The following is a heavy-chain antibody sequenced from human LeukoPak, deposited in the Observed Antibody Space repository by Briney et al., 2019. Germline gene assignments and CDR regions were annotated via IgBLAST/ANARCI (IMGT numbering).Heavy chain of an antibody. Sequence: GGSLRLSCAASGFTFSSYGMHWVPQAPGKGLEWVAFIRYDGSNKYYTDSVKGRFTISRDNSKNTLYLQMNSLRAEDRAVYYCAKTLSSDGGSDYWGQGTLVTVSS. CDR3: AKTLSSDGGSDY. J-gene: IGHJ4*02. D-gene: IGHD4-23*01. CDR1: GFTFSSYG. CDR2: IRYDGSNK. V-gene: IGHV3-30*02.